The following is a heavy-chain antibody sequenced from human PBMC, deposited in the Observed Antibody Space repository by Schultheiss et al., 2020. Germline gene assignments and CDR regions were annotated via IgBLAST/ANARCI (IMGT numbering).Heavy chain of an antibody. CDR2: ISYDGSNK. Sequence: GSLRLSCAASGFTFSTYGMHWVRQAPGKGLEWVSFISYDGSNKYYADSVKGRFTISRDNSKNTLFLQMNSLRAEDTAVYYCAKMRFLTTGDFGLWGQGTLVNVSS. J-gene: IGHJ4*02. CDR3: AKMRFLTTGDFGL. CDR1: GFTFSTYG. V-gene: IGHV3-30*18. D-gene: IGHD4-17*01.